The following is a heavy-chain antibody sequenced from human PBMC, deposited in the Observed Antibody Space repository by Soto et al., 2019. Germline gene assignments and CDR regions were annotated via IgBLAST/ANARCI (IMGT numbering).Heavy chain of an antibody. CDR3: ARGGYYYDSSGYYYSFDY. D-gene: IGHD3-22*01. V-gene: IGHV3-21*01. J-gene: IGHJ4*02. CDR1: GFTFSTYT. Sequence: EVQLVESGGGLVKPGGSLRLSCAASGFTFSTYTMNWVRQAPGKGLEWVSSISSSSSYTNYADSVKGRFTISRDNAKNSLYLQMNSLRAEDTAVYYCARGGYYYDSSGYYYSFDYWGQGTLVTVSS. CDR2: ISSSSSYT.